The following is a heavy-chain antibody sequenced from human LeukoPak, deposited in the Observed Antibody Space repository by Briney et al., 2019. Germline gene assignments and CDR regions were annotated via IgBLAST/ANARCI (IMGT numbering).Heavy chain of an antibody. J-gene: IGHJ3*02. CDR2: ISAYNGNT. D-gene: IGHD5-18*01. Sequence: GASVTVSFTASGYTFTSYGISWVRQAPGQGLEWMGWISAYNGNTNYAQKLQGRVTMTTDTSTSTAYMELRSPRSDDTAVYYCARGEGYSYFDEAFDIWGQGTMVTVSS. V-gene: IGHV1-18*01. CDR1: GYTFTSYG. CDR3: ARGEGYSYFDEAFDI.